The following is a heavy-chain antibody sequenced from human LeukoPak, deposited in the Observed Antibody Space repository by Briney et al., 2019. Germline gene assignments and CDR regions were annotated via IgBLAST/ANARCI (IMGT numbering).Heavy chain of an antibody. D-gene: IGHD6-19*01. CDR2: IRSDGSIK. CDR3: ARVLDSAWGELGY. J-gene: IGHJ4*02. V-gene: IGHV3-30*02. CDR1: GFSFSSYG. Sequence: GGSLRLSCAGSGFSFSSYGMHWVRQAPGQGLEWMAFIRSDGSIKYYAVSVKGSFTISRYTSKNTLYLQMNSLGAEDTAVYYCARVLDSAWGELGYWGQGTLVTVSS.